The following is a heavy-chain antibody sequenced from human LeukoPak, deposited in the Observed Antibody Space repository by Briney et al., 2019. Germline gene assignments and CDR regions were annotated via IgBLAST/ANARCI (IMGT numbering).Heavy chain of an antibody. CDR2: INHSGST. CDR3: ARGGAGATIYY. V-gene: IGHV4-34*01. D-gene: IGHD1-26*01. Sequence: PSETLSLTCAVYGGSFSGYYWSWIRQPPGKGLEWIGEINHSGSTNYNPSLKSRVTTSVDTSKNQFSLKLSSVTPPDTPVYYCARGGAGATIYYWGQGTLVTVSS. J-gene: IGHJ4*02. CDR1: GGSFSGYY.